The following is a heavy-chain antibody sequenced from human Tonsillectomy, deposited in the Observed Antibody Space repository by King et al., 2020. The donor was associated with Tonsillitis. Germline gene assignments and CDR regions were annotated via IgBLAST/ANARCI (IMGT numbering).Heavy chain of an antibody. CDR3: ARISPIGTVGAFDI. D-gene: IGHD4-17*01. J-gene: IGHJ3*02. CDR2: IDWDDDK. V-gene: IGHV2-70*04. CDR1: GFSLSTSVMR. Sequence: TLKESGPALVKPTQTLTLTCTLSGFSLSTSVMRVSWIRHPPGNALEWLARIDWDDDKFYSTSLKTRLTISKDTSKNQVVLTMTNMDPLDTATYYCARISPIGTVGAFDIWGQGTMVTVSS.